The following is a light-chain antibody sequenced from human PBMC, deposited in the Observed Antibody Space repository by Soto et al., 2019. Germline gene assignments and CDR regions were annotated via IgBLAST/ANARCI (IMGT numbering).Light chain of an antibody. CDR2: EVT. V-gene: IGLV2-14*01. CDR1: SSDVGAYNL. Sequence: QPAVTGPAWVSKSPGQAVTISCAGTSSDVGAYNLVSWYQNHPGRAPKLILYEVTIRPSGVSNRFSGSKSGNTASLTISGLQAEDEADYYCSSYTTSAPYVFGSGTKV. CDR3: SSYTTSAPYV. J-gene: IGLJ1*01.